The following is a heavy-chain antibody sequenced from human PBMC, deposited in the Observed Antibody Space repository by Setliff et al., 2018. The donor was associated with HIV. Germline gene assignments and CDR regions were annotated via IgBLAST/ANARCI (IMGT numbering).Heavy chain of an antibody. J-gene: IGHJ4*02. D-gene: IGHD3-22*01. Sequence: PSETLSLTCTVSGGSISSYYWSWIRQPPGKGLEWIGYIYYSGSTNYMPSLKNRVTISVDTSKNQFSLTLRSLTAADTAVYFCARHQDLNYYDSSSFDYWGQGTLVTVSS. V-gene: IGHV4-59*08. CDR2: IYYSGST. CDR3: ARHQDLNYYDSSSFDY. CDR1: GGSISSYY.